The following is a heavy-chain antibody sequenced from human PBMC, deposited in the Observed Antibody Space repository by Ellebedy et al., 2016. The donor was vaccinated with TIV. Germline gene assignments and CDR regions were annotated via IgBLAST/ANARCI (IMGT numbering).Heavy chain of an antibody. CDR3: AKRKAYGDYEYSFDV. J-gene: IGHJ3*01. V-gene: IGHV4-4*02. D-gene: IGHD4-17*01. CDR1: GASIISTNS. CDR2: ISQSGST. Sequence: MPSETLSLTCPLSGASIISTNSWRWVRQPPGKGLQWIGEISQSGSTNNSPSLKSRVTISVDKSKNQFSLKLSSVTAADTAVYYCAKRKAYGDYEYSFDVWGQGTMVTVSS.